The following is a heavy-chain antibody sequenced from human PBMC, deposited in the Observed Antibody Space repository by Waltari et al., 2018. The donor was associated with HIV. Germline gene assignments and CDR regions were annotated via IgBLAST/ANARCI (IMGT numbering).Heavy chain of an antibody. CDR1: GGAFISHS. CDR2: GIPVAGTD. D-gene: IGHD3-10*01. V-gene: IGHV1-69*08. CDR3: ASARETMGVDFDS. Sequence: QVQLVQSGAEVKKPGSSVTISCKASGGAFISHSFNWVRQAPGQGLEWMGSGIPVAGTDNKAQRFQDRVTITADKITTTVYMELRSLRLDDTAMYYCASARETMGVDFDSWGQGTPVTV. J-gene: IGHJ4*02.